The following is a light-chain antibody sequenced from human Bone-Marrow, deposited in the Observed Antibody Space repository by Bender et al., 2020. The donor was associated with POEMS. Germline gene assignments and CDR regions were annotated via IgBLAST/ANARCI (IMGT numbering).Light chain of an antibody. Sequence: QSALTQPASVSGSPGQSITISCTGTSSDVGGYNYVSWYQQHPGKAPKMIIFDVSSRPSGTSNRFSGSKSGNTASLTISELQAEDEAVYYCTSYTRSATYVFGTGTTVIVL. CDR2: DVS. CDR3: TSYTRSATYV. CDR1: SSDVGGYNY. J-gene: IGLJ1*01. V-gene: IGLV2-14*01.